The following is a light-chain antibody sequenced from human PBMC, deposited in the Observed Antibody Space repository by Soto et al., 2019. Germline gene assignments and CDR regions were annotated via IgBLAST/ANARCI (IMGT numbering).Light chain of an antibody. Sequence: QSALTQPASISGSPGQSITISCTGTSSDVGGYNYVSWYQQYPGKAPKLMICDVDNRPSGVSNRFSGSKSGKTASLTISGLQAEDEADYYCSSYTSSSTVIFGGGTKLTVL. V-gene: IGLV2-14*03. CDR3: SSYTSSSTVI. CDR1: SSDVGGYNY. CDR2: DVD. J-gene: IGLJ2*01.